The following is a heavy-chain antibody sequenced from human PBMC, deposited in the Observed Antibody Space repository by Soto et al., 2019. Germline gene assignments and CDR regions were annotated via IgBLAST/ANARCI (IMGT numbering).Heavy chain of an antibody. J-gene: IGHJ4*02. CDR2: IWYDGTNK. D-gene: IGHD3-22*01. CDR1: GFTFSSYG. V-gene: IGHV3-33*01. CDR3: ARDKGSSDLHFDY. Sequence: QVQLVESGGGVVQPGRSLTLSCAASGFTFSSYGMHWVRQAPGKGLEWVAVIWYDGTNKYYVDSVKGRFTISRDNTKNTLYLQMNSLRAEDTAVYYCARDKGSSDLHFDYWGQGTLVTVSS.